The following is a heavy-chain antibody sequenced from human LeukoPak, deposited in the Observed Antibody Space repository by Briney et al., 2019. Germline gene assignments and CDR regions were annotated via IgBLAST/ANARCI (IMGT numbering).Heavy chain of an antibody. CDR2: ISAYNGKT. D-gene: IGHD2-8*01. J-gene: IGHJ4*02. CDR3: ARTNLDCKNGVCYDY. CDR1: DYTFTNYG. V-gene: IGHV1-18*01. Sequence: GASVKVSCKASDYTFTNYGVSWVRQAPGQGLEWMGWISAYNGKTYYAQKFPGRVTVTTDTSTSTAYMDLRSLRSDDTAVYYCARTNLDCKNGVCYDYWGQGTPVTVSS.